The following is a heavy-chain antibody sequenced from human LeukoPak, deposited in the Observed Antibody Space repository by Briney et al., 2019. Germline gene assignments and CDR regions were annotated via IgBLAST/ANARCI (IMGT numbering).Heavy chain of an antibody. V-gene: IGHV3-33*03. D-gene: IGHD2-2*01. CDR3: VGFCSSSICYAFAY. Sequence: GTSLRLSCATSGFTFSHYAFHWVRQAPGKGLEWVALIWYDGSHDTYEDSVKGRFTVSRDNSKNTLYLQMNSVRAEDTAVYYRVGFCSSSICYAFAYWGRGTQVTVSS. J-gene: IGHJ4*02. CDR2: IWYDGSHD. CDR1: GFTFSHYA.